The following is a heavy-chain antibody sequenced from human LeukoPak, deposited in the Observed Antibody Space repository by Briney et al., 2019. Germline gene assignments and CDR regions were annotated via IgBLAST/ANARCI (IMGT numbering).Heavy chain of an antibody. J-gene: IGHJ6*02. D-gene: IGHD1-26*01. CDR1: GGTFSSYA. CDR2: IIPIFGTA. CDR3: ATGATRSRHYYYGMDV. V-gene: IGHV1-69*13. Sequence: GASVKVSCKASGGTFSSYAISWVRQAPGQGLEWMGGIIPIFGTANYAQKFQGRVTITADESTSTAYMELSSLRSEDTAVYYSATGATRSRHYYYGMDVWGQGTTVTVSS.